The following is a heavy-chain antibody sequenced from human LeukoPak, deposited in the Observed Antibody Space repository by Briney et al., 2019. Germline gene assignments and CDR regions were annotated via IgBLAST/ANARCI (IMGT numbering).Heavy chain of an antibody. CDR1: GGTFSSYA. Sequence: SVKVSCKASGGTFSSYAISWVRQAPGQGLEWMGGIIPIFGTANYAQKFQGRVTITTDESTSTAYMELSSLRSEDTAVYYCARAGELGQLGRSGSYLYWGQGTPVTVSS. D-gene: IGHD1-26*01. CDR3: ARAGELGQLGRSGSYLY. J-gene: IGHJ4*02. CDR2: IIPIFGTA. V-gene: IGHV1-69*05.